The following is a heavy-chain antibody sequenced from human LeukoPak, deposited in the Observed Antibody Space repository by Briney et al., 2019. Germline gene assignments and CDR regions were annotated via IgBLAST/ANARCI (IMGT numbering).Heavy chain of an antibody. V-gene: IGHV3-48*03. Sequence: GGSLRLSCAASGFTLSSYEMNWVRQAPGKGLEWVSYISSSGSTIYYADSVKGRFTISRDNAKNSLYLQMNSLRAEDTAVYYCARDGEIQLWPLDYWGQGTLVTVSS. CDR2: ISSSGSTI. D-gene: IGHD5-18*01. J-gene: IGHJ4*02. CDR1: GFTLSSYE. CDR3: ARDGEIQLWPLDY.